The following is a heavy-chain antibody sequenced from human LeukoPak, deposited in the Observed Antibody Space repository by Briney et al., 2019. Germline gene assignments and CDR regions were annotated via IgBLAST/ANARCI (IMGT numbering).Heavy chain of an antibody. J-gene: IGHJ5*02. V-gene: IGHV4-4*07. CDR3: ARGGYSGYEANWFDP. CDR2: IYTSGST. Sequence: SETLSLTCTVSGGSISSYYWSWIRQPAGKGLEWIGRIYTSGSTNYNPSLKSRVTMSVDTSKNQFSLKLSSVTAADTAVYYCARGGYSGYEANWFDPWGQGTLVTVSS. CDR1: GGSISSYY. D-gene: IGHD5-12*01.